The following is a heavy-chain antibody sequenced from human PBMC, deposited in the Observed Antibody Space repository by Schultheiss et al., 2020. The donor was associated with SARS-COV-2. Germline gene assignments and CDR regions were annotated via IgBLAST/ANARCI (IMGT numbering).Heavy chain of an antibody. CDR3: ARDGDATASPYYYNGMDV. CDR2: IYHSGST. J-gene: IGHJ6*02. Sequence: SETLSLTCAVSGASISSSNWWSWVRQPPGKGLEWIGEIYHSGSTNYNPSLKSRVTISVDTSKNQLSLKLSSVTAADTAVYYCARDGDATASPYYYNGMDVWGHGTTVTVSS. CDR1: GASISSSNW. D-gene: IGHD3-10*01. V-gene: IGHV4-4*02.